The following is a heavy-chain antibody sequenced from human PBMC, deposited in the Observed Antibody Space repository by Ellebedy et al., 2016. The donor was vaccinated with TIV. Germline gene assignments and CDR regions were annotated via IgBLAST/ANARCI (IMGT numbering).Heavy chain of an antibody. CDR2: ISYDGSNK. V-gene: IGHV3-30*03. D-gene: IGHD6-19*01. J-gene: IGHJ5*02. CDR3: ARDSGWYGEGWFDP. Sequence: GGSLRLXXAASGFTFSSYGMHWVRQAPGQGLGWVAVISYDGSNKYYADSVKGRFTISRDNSKNTLYLQMNSLRAEDTAVYYCARDSGWYGEGWFDPWGQGTLVTVSS. CDR1: GFTFSSYG.